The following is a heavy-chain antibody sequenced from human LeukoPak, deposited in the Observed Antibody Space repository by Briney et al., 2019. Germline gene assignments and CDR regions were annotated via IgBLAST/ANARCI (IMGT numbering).Heavy chain of an antibody. CDR1: GGSITSYY. CDR3: LTVDTSVGKDP. Sequence: SETLSLTCTVSGGSITSYYWSWIRQPPGKGLEWIGYISPSGSTNYNPSLKSRVTISVDTSENHFSLKLNSVTAADTAVYYCLTVDTSVGKDPWGQGTLVTVSS. J-gene: IGHJ5*02. V-gene: IGHV4-4*08. CDR2: ISPSGST. D-gene: IGHD5-18*01.